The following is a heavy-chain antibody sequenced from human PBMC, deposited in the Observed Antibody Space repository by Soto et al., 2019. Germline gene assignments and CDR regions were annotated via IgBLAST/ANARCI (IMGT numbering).Heavy chain of an antibody. CDR3: ARLSGNYYYDYGMDV. D-gene: IGHD1-26*01. Sequence: GESLKISCKGSGYSFTSYWIGWVRQMPGKGLEWIGIIYPGDSDTRYSPSFQCQVTISADKSISTAYLQWSSLKASDTVMYYFARLSGNYYYDYGMDVWGQGTTVTVSS. J-gene: IGHJ6*02. V-gene: IGHV5-51*01. CDR1: GYSFTSYW. CDR2: IYPGDSDT.